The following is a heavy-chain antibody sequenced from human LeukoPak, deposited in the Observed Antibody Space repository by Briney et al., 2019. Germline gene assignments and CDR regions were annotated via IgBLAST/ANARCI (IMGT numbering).Heavy chain of an antibody. D-gene: IGHD1-26*01. CDR1: GFTFSSYA. J-gene: IGHJ4*02. Sequence: GGSLRLSCAASGFTFSSYAMRWVRQAPGKGLEWVAVISYDGSNKYYADSVKGRFTISRDNSKNTLYLQMNSLRAEDTAVYYCARDKVGVPDYWGQGTLVTVSS. V-gene: IGHV3-30-3*01. CDR3: ARDKVGVPDY. CDR2: ISYDGSNK.